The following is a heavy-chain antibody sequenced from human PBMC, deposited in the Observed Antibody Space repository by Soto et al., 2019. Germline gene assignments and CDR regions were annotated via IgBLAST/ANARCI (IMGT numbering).Heavy chain of an antibody. CDR1: GGSFKSGSYS. Sequence: SETLSLTCTVSGGSFKSGSYSWSWIRQPPGKGLEWIGYVYHTGRTSYSPSLKSRASISMDTSKNQFSLNLDSVTAADTAVYFCARDFAYFDSWGQGTLVTVSS. CDR2: VYHTGRT. D-gene: IGHD3-3*01. CDR3: ARDFAYFDS. V-gene: IGHV4-61*01. J-gene: IGHJ4*02.